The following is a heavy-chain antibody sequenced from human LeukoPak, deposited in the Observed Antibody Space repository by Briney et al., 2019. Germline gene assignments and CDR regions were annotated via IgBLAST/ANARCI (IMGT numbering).Heavy chain of an antibody. CDR1: GFTFSSYA. CDR3: AKDRGSWSYGGFDY. J-gene: IGHJ4*02. CDR2: ISSNGGST. V-gene: IGHV3-64*01. Sequence: PGGSLRLSCAASGFTFSSYAMHWVRQAPGKGLEYVSAISSNGGSTYYANSVKGRFTISRDNSKNTLYLQMGSLRAEDMAVYYCAKDRGSWSYGGFDYWGQGILVTVSS. D-gene: IGHD1-26*01.